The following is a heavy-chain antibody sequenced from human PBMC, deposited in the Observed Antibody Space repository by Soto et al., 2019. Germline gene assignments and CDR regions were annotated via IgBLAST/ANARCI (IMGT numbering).Heavy chain of an antibody. CDR3: AKDYGGNLAVWYYFDY. Sequence: PGGSLRLSCAASGSTFSSYGMHWVRQAPGKGLEWVAVISYDGSNKYYADSVKGRFTISRDNSKNTLYLQMNSLRAEDTAVYYCAKDYGGNLAVWYYFDYWGQGTLVTVSS. J-gene: IGHJ4*02. V-gene: IGHV3-30*18. CDR1: GSTFSSYG. CDR2: ISYDGSNK. D-gene: IGHD4-17*01.